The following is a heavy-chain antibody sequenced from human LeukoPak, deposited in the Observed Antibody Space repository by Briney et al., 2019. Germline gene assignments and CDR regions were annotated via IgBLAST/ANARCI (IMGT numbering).Heavy chain of an antibody. Sequence: GGSLRLSCVASGFIFSNYAMSWVRQAPGKGLEWVSVISGSGDNTYYADSVKGRFTISRDNSKNTLYLQMNSPRAEDTAVYYCAKDRSDNSSWYLGDYWAREPWSPSPQ. V-gene: IGHV3-23*01. CDR2: ISGSGDNT. CDR1: GFIFSNYA. CDR3: AKDRSDNSSWYLGDY. J-gene: IGHJ4*02. D-gene: IGHD6-19*01.